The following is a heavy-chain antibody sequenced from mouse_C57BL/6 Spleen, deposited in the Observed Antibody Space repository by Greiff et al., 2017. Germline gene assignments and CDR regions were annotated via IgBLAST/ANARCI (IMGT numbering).Heavy chain of an antibody. J-gene: IGHJ3*01. V-gene: IGHV3-1*01. CDR3: ASAPFYDGYSFAY. Sequence: VQLQQSGPGMVKPSQSLSLTCTVTGYSITSGYDWHWIRHFPGNKLEWMGYISYSGSTNYNPSLKSRISITHDTSKNHFFLKLNSVTTEDTATYYCASAPFYDGYSFAYWGQGTLVTVSA. CDR2: ISYSGST. CDR1: GYSITSGYD. D-gene: IGHD2-3*01.